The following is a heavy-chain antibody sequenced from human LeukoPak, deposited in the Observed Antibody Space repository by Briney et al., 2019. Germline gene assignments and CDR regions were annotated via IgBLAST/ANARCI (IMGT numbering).Heavy chain of an antibody. CDR2: ISGRSYSM. V-gene: IGHV3-11*01. CDR3: VRGKRRFDY. Sequence: GGSLRLSCAASGFSFNESYMTWIRQAPGEGLEWVAYISGRSYSMYYADSVKGRFNISRDNSLNSLYLHMSSLRADDTAVYSCVRGKRRFDYWGQGTLVTVSS. CDR1: GFSFNESY. J-gene: IGHJ4*02.